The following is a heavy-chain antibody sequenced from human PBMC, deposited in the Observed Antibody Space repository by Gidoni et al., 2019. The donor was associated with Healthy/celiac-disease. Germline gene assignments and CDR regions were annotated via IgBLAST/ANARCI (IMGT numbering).Heavy chain of an antibody. CDR2: IWDDGSNK. CDR1: GFTFSSHG. CDR3: ARGSGGSGWGFDY. Sequence: QVQLVESGGGVVQTGRSLRLSLAASGFTFSSHGMHWVRQAPGKGLEWVAVIWDDGSNKYYADSVKVRFTISRDNSKNTLYLQMNSLRAEDTAVYYCARGSGGSGWGFDYWGQGTLVTVSS. V-gene: IGHV3-33*01. J-gene: IGHJ4*02. D-gene: IGHD6-19*01.